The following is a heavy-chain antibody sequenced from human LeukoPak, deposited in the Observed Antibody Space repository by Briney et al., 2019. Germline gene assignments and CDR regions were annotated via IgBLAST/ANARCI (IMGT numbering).Heavy chain of an antibody. CDR3: ARDTCGCGSGWHLYRCFDL. Sequence: DPGGSLRLSCAASGFTFSDYAMHWVRQAPGKELEYVSAISSNGGSIHYANSVKGRFTISRDNSKNTLYLQMDSLRAEDMAVYYCARDTCGCGSGWHLYRCFDLWGRGTLVTVSS. CDR1: GFTFSDYA. J-gene: IGHJ2*01. V-gene: IGHV3-64*01. CDR2: ISSNGGSI. D-gene: IGHD6-19*01.